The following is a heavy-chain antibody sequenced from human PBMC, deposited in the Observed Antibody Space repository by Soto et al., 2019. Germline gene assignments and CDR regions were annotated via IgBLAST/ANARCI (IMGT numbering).Heavy chain of an antibody. Sequence: GGSLRLSCAASGFTFSDYYMSWIRQAPGKGLEWVSYISSSGSTIYYADSVKGRFTISRDNAKNSLYLQMNSLRAEDTAVYYCATFGYSSSWYAGRGAFDIWGQGTMVTVSS. CDR2: ISSSGSTI. J-gene: IGHJ3*02. V-gene: IGHV3-11*01. CDR3: ATFGYSSSWYAGRGAFDI. CDR1: GFTFSDYY. D-gene: IGHD6-13*01.